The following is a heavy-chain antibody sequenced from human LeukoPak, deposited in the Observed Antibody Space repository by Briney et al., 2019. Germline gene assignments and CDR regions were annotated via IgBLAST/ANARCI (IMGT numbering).Heavy chain of an antibody. J-gene: IGHJ4*02. CDR3: ARNPPRFGC. D-gene: IGHD3-10*01. V-gene: IGHV3-21*01. Sequence: GGSLRLSCTASGFTFSAFTMNWVRQAPGKGLEWVSSISGTSTYVYYADSVEGRFTISRDNAKKSLYLQMNSLSAEDTAVYYCARNPPRFGCWGQGTLVTVSS. CDR2: ISGTSTYV. CDR1: GFTFSAFT.